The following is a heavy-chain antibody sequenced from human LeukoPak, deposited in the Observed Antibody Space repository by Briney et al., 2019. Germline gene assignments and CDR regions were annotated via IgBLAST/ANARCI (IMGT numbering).Heavy chain of an antibody. CDR3: ARLLHDSRGYYYFDC. J-gene: IGHJ4*02. V-gene: IGHV4-39*01. Sequence: SETLSLTCTVSGGSISSSSYYWGWIRQPPGEGLQWLGSIYYSGSPYDNPSLKSRVTISVDTSKNLFSLKLSSVTAADTAVYYCARLLHDSRGYYYFDCWGPGTLDTVSS. CDR2: IYYSGSP. D-gene: IGHD3-22*01. CDR1: GGSISSSSYY.